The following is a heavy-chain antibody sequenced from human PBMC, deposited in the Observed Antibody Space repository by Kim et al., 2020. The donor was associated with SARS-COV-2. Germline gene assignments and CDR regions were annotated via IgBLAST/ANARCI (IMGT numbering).Heavy chain of an antibody. J-gene: IGHJ4*02. CDR2: IYSGGST. CDR1: GLTVSSNY. Sequence: GGSLRLSCAASGLTVSSNYMTWVRQAPGKGLEWVSVIYSGGSTYYADSVKGRFTISRDNSKNTLYLQMNSLSPEDTAVYYCARDLGLGFFDYWGQGPLVTVSA. CDR3: ARDLGLGFFDY. V-gene: IGHV3-53*01. D-gene: IGHD3-10*01.